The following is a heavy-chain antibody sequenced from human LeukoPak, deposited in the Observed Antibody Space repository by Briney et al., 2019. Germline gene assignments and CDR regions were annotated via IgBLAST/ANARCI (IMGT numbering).Heavy chain of an antibody. CDR1: GGSFSGYY. Sequence: PSETLSLTCAVYGGSFSGYYWSWIRQPPGKGLEWIGEINHSGSTNYSPSLKSRVTISVDTSENQFSLKLSSVTAADTAVYYCAGQYCSSTSCYVDYWGQGTLVTVSS. V-gene: IGHV4-34*01. D-gene: IGHD2-2*01. CDR2: INHSGST. CDR3: AGQYCSSTSCYVDY. J-gene: IGHJ4*02.